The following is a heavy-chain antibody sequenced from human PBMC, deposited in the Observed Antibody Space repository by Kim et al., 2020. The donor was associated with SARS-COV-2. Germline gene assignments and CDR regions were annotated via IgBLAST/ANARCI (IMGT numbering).Heavy chain of an antibody. CDR2: INPNTGNP. CDR3: ARVASYSSSWYDLSWFDP. Sequence: ASVKVSCKASGYTFTSYAMNWVRQAPGQGLEWMGWINPNTGNPTYAQGFTGRFVFSLDTSVSTAYLQISSLKAEDTAVYYCARVASYSSSWYDLSWFDPWGQGTLVTVSS. D-gene: IGHD6-13*01. J-gene: IGHJ5*02. CDR1: GYTFTSYA. V-gene: IGHV7-4-1*02.